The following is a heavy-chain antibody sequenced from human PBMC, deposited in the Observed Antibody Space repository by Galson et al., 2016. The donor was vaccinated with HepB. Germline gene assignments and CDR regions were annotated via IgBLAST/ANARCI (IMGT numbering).Heavy chain of an antibody. D-gene: IGHD3-16*01. J-gene: IGHJ4*02. CDR3: ARGGTVDS. CDR1: GFTFSTYW. V-gene: IGHV3-74*03. CDR2: INPGGSVT. Sequence: SLRLSCAASGFTFSTYWMHWVRQGPGKGLVWVSRINPGGSVTTYAGSVKGRFTISRDNAKNTLYLQMNSLRAEDTAVYYCARGGTVDSWGQGSLVTVSS.